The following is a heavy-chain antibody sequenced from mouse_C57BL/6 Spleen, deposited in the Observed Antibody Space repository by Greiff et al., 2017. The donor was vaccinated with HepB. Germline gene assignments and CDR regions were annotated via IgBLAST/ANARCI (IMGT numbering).Heavy chain of an antibody. V-gene: IGHV5-17*01. CDR1: GFTFSDYG. J-gene: IGHJ1*03. CDR2: ISSGSSTI. D-gene: IGHD1-1*01. Sequence: EVQLVESGGGLVKPGGSLKLSCAASGFTFSDYGMHWVRQAPEKGLEWVAYISSGSSTIYYADTVKGRFTISRDNAKNTLFLQMTSLRSEDTAMYYCARPYYYGSSSSWYFDVWGTGTTVTVSS. CDR3: ARPYYYGSSSSWYFDV.